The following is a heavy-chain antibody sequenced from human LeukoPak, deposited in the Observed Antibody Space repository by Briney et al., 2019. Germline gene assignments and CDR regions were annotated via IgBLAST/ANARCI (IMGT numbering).Heavy chain of an antibody. D-gene: IGHD4-17*01. CDR3: ARTETSYGDHGYFQH. V-gene: IGHV4-31*03. CDR2: IHYSGST. Sequence: SETLSLTCTVSGGSISSGGYYWSWIRQHPGKGLEWIGYIHYSGSTYYNPSLESRVTISVDASKNQFSLKLSSVTAADTAVYYCARTETSYGDHGYFQHWGQGTLVTVSS. CDR1: GGSISSGGYY. J-gene: IGHJ1*01.